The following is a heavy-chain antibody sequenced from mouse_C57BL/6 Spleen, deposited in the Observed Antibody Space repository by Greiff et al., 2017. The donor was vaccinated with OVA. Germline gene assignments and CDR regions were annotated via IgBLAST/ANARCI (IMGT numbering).Heavy chain of an antibody. CDR3: ARADYGGFAY. Sequence: QVQLQQSGPELVKPGASVKISCKASGYAFSSSWMNWVKQRPGKGLEWIGRIYPGDGDTNYNGKFKGKATLTADKSSSTAYMQLSSLTSEASAVYFCARADYGGFAYWGQGTLVTVSA. V-gene: IGHV1-82*01. CDR2: IYPGDGDT. J-gene: IGHJ3*01. CDR1: GYAFSSSW. D-gene: IGHD2-4*01.